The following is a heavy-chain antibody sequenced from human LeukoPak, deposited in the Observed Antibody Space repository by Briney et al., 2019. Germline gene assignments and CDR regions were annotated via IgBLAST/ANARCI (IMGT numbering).Heavy chain of an antibody. CDR2: IYSGGST. D-gene: IGHD1-26*01. CDR3: ARDYSVGATTVDY. J-gene: IGHJ4*02. Sequence: GGSLRLSCAASGFTVSSNYMSWVRQAPGKGLEWVSVIYSGGSTYYADSVKGRFTISRDNSKNTLYLQMNSLRAEDTAVYYCARDYSVGATTVDYWGQGTLVTVSS. CDR1: GFTVSSNY. V-gene: IGHV3-66*01.